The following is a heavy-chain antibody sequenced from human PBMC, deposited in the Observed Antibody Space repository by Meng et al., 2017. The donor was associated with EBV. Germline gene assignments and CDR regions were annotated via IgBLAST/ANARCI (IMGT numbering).Heavy chain of an antibody. J-gene: IGHJ4*02. CDR1: GGPFRYSA. D-gene: IGHD3-10*01. V-gene: IGHV1-69*01. Sequence: QVLLVQFAAEVKTLGLSVKVSCQTSGGPFRYSAIRWVRQAPGQGLEWLGGFLPRLGAPNYAQKFHGRVKITADESTSTHYMDLSSLRSEDTAIYYCASESGRGYTPDYWGQGTLVTVSS. CDR2: FLPRLGAP. CDR3: ASESGRGYTPDY.